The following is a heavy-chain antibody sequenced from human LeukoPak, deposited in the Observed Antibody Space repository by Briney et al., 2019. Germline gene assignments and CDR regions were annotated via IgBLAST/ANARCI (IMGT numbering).Heavy chain of an antibody. J-gene: IGHJ6*03. CDR3: ARVTSGITGGTYYYYYMDV. Sequence: GGTLRLSCAASGFTFSRYGMNWVRQAPGKGLEWVSSISSSKTYIYYADSVKGRFTISRDNVKNSLYLQMNSLRAEDTAVYYCARVTSGITGGTYYYYYMDVWGKGTTVTVSS. CDR2: ISSSKTYI. V-gene: IGHV3-21*01. CDR1: GFTFSRYG. D-gene: IGHD6-13*01.